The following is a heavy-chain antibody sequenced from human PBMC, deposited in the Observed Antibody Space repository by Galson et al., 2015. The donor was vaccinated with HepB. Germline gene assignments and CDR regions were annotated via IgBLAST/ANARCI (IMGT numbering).Heavy chain of an antibody. Sequence: SVKVSCKASGGTFSRYGIRWVRQAPGQGLEWMGGFIPMFGTANYAQKFQGRVTISADDSTSTAYMELSSLRSEDTAVYYCARDEFPGAFFQHWGQGSLVTVSS. CDR2: FIPMFGTA. J-gene: IGHJ1*01. V-gene: IGHV1-69*13. CDR1: GGTFSRYG. CDR3: ARDEFPGAFFQH. D-gene: IGHD3-16*01.